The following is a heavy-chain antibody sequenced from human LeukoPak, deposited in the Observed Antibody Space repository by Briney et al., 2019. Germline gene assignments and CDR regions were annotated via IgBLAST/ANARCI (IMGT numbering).Heavy chain of an antibody. Sequence: PGGSLRLSCAASGFIVSSNYMSWVRQAPGKGLEWVSLIYSGGGTYYADSAKGRFTISRDNSKNTLFLQMNSLRAEDTAMYYCAMYYFGSETYSDYWGQGTLVTVSS. J-gene: IGHJ4*02. D-gene: IGHD3-10*01. CDR2: IYSGGGT. CDR3: AMYYFGSETYSDY. V-gene: IGHV3-66*01. CDR1: GFIVSSNY.